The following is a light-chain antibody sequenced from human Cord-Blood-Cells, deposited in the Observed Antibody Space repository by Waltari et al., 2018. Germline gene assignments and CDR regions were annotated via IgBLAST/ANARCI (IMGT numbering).Light chain of an antibody. CDR1: SSDGGGYNY. J-gene: IGLJ3*02. CDR3: SSYTSSSTLV. Sequence: QSALTQPASVPRSPGQSTTISCTGTSSDGGGYNYVPWYQQHPGNAPKLMIYDVSKRPSGVSNRFSGSKSGNTASLTISGLQAEDEADYYCSSYTSSSTLVFGGGTKLTVL. V-gene: IGLV2-14*01. CDR2: DVS.